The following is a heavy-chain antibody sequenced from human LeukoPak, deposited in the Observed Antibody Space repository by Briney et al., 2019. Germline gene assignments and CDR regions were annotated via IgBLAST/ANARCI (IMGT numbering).Heavy chain of an antibody. CDR2: INPNSGGT. J-gene: IGHJ6*02. CDR1: GYTFTGYY. D-gene: IGHD1-26*01. CDR3: ARVRSQRDYYYGMDV. Sequence: ASVKVSCKASGYTFTGYYMHWVRQAPGQGLAWMGWINPNSGGTNYAQKFQGRVTMTRNTSISTAYMELSSLRSEDTAVYYCARVRSQRDYYYGMDVWGQGTTVTVSS. V-gene: IGHV1-2*02.